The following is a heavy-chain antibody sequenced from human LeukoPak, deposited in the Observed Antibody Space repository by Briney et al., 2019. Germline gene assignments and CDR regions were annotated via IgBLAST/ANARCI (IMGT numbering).Heavy chain of an antibody. J-gene: IGHJ3*02. V-gene: IGHV1-18*01. CDR1: GYTFTSYG. D-gene: IGHD3-3*01. CDR3: ARVRFGARDAFDI. CDR2: ISAYNGNT. Sequence: ASVKVSCKASGYTFTSYGISWVRQAPGQGLEWMGWISAYNGNTNYAQKLQGRVTMTIDTSTRTAYMELRSLGSDDTAVYYCARVRFGARDAFDIWGQGTMVTVSS.